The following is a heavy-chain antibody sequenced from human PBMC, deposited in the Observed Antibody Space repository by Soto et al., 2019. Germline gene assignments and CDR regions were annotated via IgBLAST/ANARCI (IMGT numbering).Heavy chain of an antibody. CDR1: GFSVTANY. CDR2: IYSGGST. Sequence: EVQVVESGGGLNQPGGSLRLSCEVSGFSVTANYMSWVRQAPGKGLEWVSVIYSGGSTYYIDSVKGRFSISRDISKNTLYFQMNRLRAEDTAVYYCHGYGYWGQGTLVTGSS. CDR3: HGYGY. J-gene: IGHJ4*02. D-gene: IGHD5-12*01. V-gene: IGHV3-53*01.